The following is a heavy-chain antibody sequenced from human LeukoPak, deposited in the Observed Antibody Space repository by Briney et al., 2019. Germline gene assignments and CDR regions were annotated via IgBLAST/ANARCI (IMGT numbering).Heavy chain of an antibody. V-gene: IGHV4-59*08. CDR3: ASHKPFSGTWYGFDP. Sequence: KSSETLSLTCTVSGGSIRSDYWSWIRQPPGKGLEWIGYIDYSGSTDYNPSLKSRVTISVDTSKNQFSLRLSSVTAADTPVYYCASHKPFSGTWYGFDPWGQGTLVTVSS. CDR1: GGSIRSDY. D-gene: IGHD6-13*01. J-gene: IGHJ5*02. CDR2: IDYSGST.